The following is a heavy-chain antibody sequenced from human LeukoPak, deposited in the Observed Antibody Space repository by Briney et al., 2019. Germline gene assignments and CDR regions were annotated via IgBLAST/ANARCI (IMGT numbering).Heavy chain of an antibody. J-gene: IGHJ4*02. V-gene: IGHV3-74*01. CDR1: GFTFSSYW. D-gene: IGHD3-22*01. Sequence: LGGSLSLSCAASGFTFSSYWMHWARQAPGKGLVWVSRINSDGSSTSYADSVKGRFTISRDNAKNTLYLQMNSLRAEDTAVYYCARDDPHYYDSSGIDYWGQGTLVTVSS. CDR2: INSDGSST. CDR3: ARDDPHYYDSSGIDY.